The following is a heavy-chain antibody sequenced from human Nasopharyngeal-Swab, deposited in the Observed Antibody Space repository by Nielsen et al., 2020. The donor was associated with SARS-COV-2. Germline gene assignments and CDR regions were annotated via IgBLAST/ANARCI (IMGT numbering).Heavy chain of an antibody. Sequence: SEALSLTCSVSGVSISSHYWGWIRQSPGKGLEWMGYIYHSGSTNYNPSLKSRVTISVDTSKNQFSLKLSSVTAADTAVYYCARLDYSVYVDYWGQGTLVTVSS. CDR1: GVSISSHY. D-gene: IGHD5/OR15-5a*01. CDR2: IYHSGST. V-gene: IGHV4-59*08. J-gene: IGHJ4*02. CDR3: ARLDYSVYVDY.